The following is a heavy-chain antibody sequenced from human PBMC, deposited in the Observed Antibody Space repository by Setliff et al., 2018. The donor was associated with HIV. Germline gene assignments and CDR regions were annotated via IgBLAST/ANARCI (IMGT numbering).Heavy chain of an antibody. V-gene: IGHV4-34*01. D-gene: IGHD6-6*01. CDR2: INYSGKS. J-gene: IGHJ4*02. CDR3: ARATYGSRAGTGLYFDS. Sequence: SETLSLTCGISGGSFSGFYWAWIRQPPGKGLEWIGEINYSGKSNKNPSLKSRVTISADTSRTQFSLNLISVTAADTAVYYCARATYGSRAGTGLYFDSWGQGALVTVSS. CDR1: GGSFSGFY.